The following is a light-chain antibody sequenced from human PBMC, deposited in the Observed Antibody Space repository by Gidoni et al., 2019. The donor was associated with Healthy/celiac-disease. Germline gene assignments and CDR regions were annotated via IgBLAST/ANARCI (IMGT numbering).Light chain of an antibody. CDR3: QQYYSYPLT. CDR2: AAS. J-gene: IGKJ4*01. Sequence: AIRMTQSPSSFSASTGDRVTITCLASQGISSYLAWYQQKPGKAPKLLIYAASTLQSGVPSRFSGSGSGTDFTLTISCLQSEDVATYYCQQYYSYPLTFGGGTKVEIK. CDR1: QGISSY. V-gene: IGKV1-8*01.